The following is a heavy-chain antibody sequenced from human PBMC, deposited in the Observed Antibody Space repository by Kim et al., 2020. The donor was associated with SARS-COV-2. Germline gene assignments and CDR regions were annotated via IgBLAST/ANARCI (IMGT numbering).Heavy chain of an antibody. D-gene: IGHD3-9*01. J-gene: IGHJ6*02. CDR1: GYTFTSYG. CDR3: ARERRDYFDWLFYDYYYGMDV. Sequence: ASVKVSCKASGYTFTSYGISWVRQAPGQGLEWMGWISAYNGNTNYAQKLQGRVTMTTDTSTSTAYMELRSLRSDDTAVYYCARERRDYFDWLFYDYYYGMDVWGQGTTVTVSS. V-gene: IGHV1-18*01. CDR2: ISAYNGNT.